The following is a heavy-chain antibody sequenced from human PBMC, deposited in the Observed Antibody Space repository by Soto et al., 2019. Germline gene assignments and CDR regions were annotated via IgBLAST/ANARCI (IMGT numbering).Heavy chain of an antibody. J-gene: IGHJ4*02. D-gene: IGHD5-18*01. CDR3: VHIGYSYDPFDY. V-gene: IGHV2-5*01. CDR2: IVWNDDE. Sequence: SGPTLVNPTRPLTLTCTLSGFSLTTSGVGVGWIRQPPGKALAWLALIVWNDDERYSPSLKSRHTITKDTSKNQVVLTMTNMDPVDTATYYCVHIGYSYDPFDYWGQGTLVTVSS. CDR1: GFSLTTSGVG.